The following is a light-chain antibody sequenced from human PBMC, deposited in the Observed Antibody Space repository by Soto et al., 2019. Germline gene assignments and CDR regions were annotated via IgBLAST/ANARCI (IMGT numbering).Light chain of an antibody. V-gene: IGLV1-36*01. Sequence: QSVLTQPPSVSGAPRQRVTISCSGSGSSIGNNAVKWYQQVPGKAPKLLNSDDDLLPSGVSDRFSASKSGTSASLAISEVQSEDEADYYCVAWDDSVKGWVFGGGTKLTVL. CDR1: GSSIGNNA. CDR3: VAWDDSVKGWV. J-gene: IGLJ3*02. CDR2: DDD.